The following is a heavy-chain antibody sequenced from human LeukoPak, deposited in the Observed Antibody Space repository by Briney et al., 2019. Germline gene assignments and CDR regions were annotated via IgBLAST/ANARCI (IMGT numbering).Heavy chain of an antibody. CDR3: ARHPYYDTSGLVY. D-gene: IGHD3-22*01. J-gene: IGHJ4*02. V-gene: IGHV4-59*08. CDR2: IFYSGSA. Sequence: SETLSLTCTASGGSISNYHWTWIRQPPGKGLEWIGYIFYSGSASGSAKYDPSLKSRVTISLDTSKNQFSLKLNSVTAADTAVYYCARHPYYDTSGLVYWGQGTLVTVSS. CDR1: GGSISNYH.